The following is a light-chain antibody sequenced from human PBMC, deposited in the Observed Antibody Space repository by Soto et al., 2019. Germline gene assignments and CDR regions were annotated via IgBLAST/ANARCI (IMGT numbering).Light chain of an antibody. CDR2: GAT. J-gene: IGKJ4*01. V-gene: IGKV1-12*01. Sequence: IQMTQSPSSVSAAVGDRVTITCRASQVISSWLAWYQQRPGTAPKLLIYGATTLRSGVPSRFSGSESGTESTLTITSLQPEDSATYYCQQASSFPLTFGGGTKVEVQ. CDR1: QVISSW. CDR3: QQASSFPLT.